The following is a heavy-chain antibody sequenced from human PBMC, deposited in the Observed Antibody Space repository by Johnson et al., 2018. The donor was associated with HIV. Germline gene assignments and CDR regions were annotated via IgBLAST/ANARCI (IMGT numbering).Heavy chain of an antibody. V-gene: IGHV3-30*02. D-gene: IGHD3-22*01. Sequence: VQLVESGGGVERPGGSLRLSCAASGFSFSSYGFHWVRQAPGKGLEWVAFIRYDGSGKYYADSVKGRFTISRDNSKNTLYLQMNSLKTEDTAVYYCTTVVMIVVVDDAFDIWGQGTMVTVSS. CDR3: TTVVMIVVVDDAFDI. J-gene: IGHJ3*02. CDR1: GFSFSSYG. CDR2: IRYDGSGK.